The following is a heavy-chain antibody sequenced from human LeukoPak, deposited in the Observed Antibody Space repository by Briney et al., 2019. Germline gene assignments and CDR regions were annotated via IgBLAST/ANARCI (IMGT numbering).Heavy chain of an antibody. CDR2: ISAYNGNT. V-gene: IGHV1-18*01. J-gene: IGHJ5*02. D-gene: IGHD1-20*01. CDR3: ARDYNFREKYNWFDP. CDR1: GYTFTSYA. Sequence: RWASLKVSCTASGYTFTSYAISWVRQAPGQGLEWMGWISAYNGNTNYAQKFQGRVTMTKDTSTSTAYMELRSLRSDDTAVYYCARDYNFREKYNWFDPWGQGTLVTVSS.